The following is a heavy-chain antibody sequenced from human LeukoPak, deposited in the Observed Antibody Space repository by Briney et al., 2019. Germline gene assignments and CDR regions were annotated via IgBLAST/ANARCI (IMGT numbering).Heavy chain of an antibody. Sequence: ASVKVPCKASGYTFTSYAMHWVRQAPGQRLEWMGWINAGNGNTKYSQKFQGRVTITRDTSASTVYMELRSLRSEDTAIYYCAKLATSDTGETYWGQGTLVTVSS. CDR1: GYTFTSYA. CDR2: INAGNGNT. V-gene: IGHV1-3*01. D-gene: IGHD3-16*01. CDR3: AKLATSDTGETY. J-gene: IGHJ4*02.